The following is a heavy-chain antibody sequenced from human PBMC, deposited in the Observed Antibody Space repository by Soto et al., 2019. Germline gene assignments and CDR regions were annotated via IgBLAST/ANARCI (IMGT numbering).Heavy chain of an antibody. D-gene: IGHD3-22*01. CDR3: ARANTYYYDSSGYPGAFDI. CDR1: GFTVSSNY. J-gene: IGHJ3*02. CDR2: IYSGGST. V-gene: IGHV3-66*01. Sequence: GSLRLSCAASGFTVSSNYMSWVRQAPGKGLEWVSVIYSGGSTYYADSVKGRFTISRDNSKNTLYLQMNSLRAEDTAVYYCARANTYYYDSSGYPGAFDIWGQGTMVTVSS.